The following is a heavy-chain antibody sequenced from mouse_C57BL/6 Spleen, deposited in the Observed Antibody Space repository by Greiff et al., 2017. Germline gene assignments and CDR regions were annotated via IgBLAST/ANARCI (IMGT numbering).Heavy chain of an antibody. CDR2: ISPSSGHT. CDR1: GYTFTSYG. D-gene: IGHD2-4*01. Sequence: VQLQASGAELARPGASVKLSCKASGYTFTSYGISWVKQRTGQGLEWLGEISPSSGHTYYNATFKGKATLTADNSSSTAYMELRSLTSEDSAVYFCARRYDYDEFAYWGQGTRVTVAA. CDR3: ARRYDYDEFAY. V-gene: IGHV1-81*01. J-gene: IGHJ3*01.